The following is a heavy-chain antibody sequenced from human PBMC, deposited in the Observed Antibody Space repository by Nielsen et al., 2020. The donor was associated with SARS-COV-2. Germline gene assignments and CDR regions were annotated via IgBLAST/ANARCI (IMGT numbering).Heavy chain of an antibody. J-gene: IGHJ1*01. CDR3: ARDMRSAAGNLEYFQH. D-gene: IGHD1-14*01. CDR1: GFTFSSYG. CDR2: INWNGGST. Sequence: GESLKISCAASGFTFSSYGMSWVRQAPGKGLEWVSGINWNGGSTGYADSVKGRFTISRDNAKNSLYLQMNSLRAEDTALYYCARDMRSAAGNLEYFQHWGQGTLVTVSS. V-gene: IGHV3-20*04.